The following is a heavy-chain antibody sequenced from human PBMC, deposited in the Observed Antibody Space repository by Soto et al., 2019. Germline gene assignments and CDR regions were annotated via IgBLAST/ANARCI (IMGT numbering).Heavy chain of an antibody. CDR2: IYYTGNT. Sequence: QVQLQESGPGLVKPSQTLSLTCTVSGGSISSGGTGSYWTWIRQLPGKGLEWIGYIYYTGNTYYNPSLKIRPTISIDTSENQFSLKLTSVNAADPAVYFCASGHDAYKVRYWGQGTLVTVSS. D-gene: IGHD1-1*01. V-gene: IGHV4-31*03. J-gene: IGHJ4*02. CDR1: GGSISSGGTGSY. CDR3: ASGHDAYKVRY.